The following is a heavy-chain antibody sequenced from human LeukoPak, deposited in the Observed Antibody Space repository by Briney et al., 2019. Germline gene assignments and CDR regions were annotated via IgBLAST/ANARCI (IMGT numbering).Heavy chain of an antibody. CDR1: GYTFTSYS. Sequence: ASVKVSCKASGYTFTSYSIHWVRQAPGQGLEWMGIINPSGGSTSYAQKFQGRVTMTRDMSTSTVYMELSSLRSEDTTVYYCASLDYGDYAGAFDIWGQGTMVTVSS. J-gene: IGHJ3*02. CDR3: ASLDYGDYAGAFDI. CDR2: INPSGGST. V-gene: IGHV1-46*01. D-gene: IGHD4-17*01.